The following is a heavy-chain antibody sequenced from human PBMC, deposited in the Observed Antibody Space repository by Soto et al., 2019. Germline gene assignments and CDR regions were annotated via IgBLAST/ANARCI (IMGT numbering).Heavy chain of an antibody. V-gene: IGHV4-31*03. J-gene: IGHJ5*02. CDR3: AMYYDILTGYYETNWFDP. CDR1: GGSISSGGYY. D-gene: IGHD3-9*01. Sequence: QVQLQESGPGLVKPSQTLSLTCTVSGGSISSGGYYWSWIRQPPGEGLEWIGYIYYSGSTYYNPSLKSRVTISVDTSKNQFSLKLSSVTAADTAVYYCAMYYDILTGYYETNWFDPWGQGTLVTVSS. CDR2: IYYSGST.